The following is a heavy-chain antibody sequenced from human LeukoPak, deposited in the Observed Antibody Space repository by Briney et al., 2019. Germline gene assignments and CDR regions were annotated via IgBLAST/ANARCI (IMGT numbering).Heavy chain of an antibody. V-gene: IGHV1-2*02. Sequence: ASVKVSCKASGYSFVLYGISWVRQAPGQGLEWMGWINPNSGGTNYAQKFQGRVTMTRDTSISTAYMELSRLRSDDTAVYYCARELFESVAAAAPFDYWGQGTLVTVSS. D-gene: IGHD6-13*01. CDR3: ARELFESVAAAAPFDY. J-gene: IGHJ4*02. CDR1: GYSFVLYG. CDR2: INPNSGGT.